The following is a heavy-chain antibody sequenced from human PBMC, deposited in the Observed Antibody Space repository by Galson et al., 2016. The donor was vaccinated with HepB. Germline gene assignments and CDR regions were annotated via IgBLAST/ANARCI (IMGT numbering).Heavy chain of an antibody. D-gene: IGHD3-22*01. V-gene: IGHV1-18*04. CDR2: INTYNGNT. CDR1: GHTFTSYG. CDR3: AKAQYYDSSGPGNRLDY. Sequence: SVKVSCKASGHTFTSYGISWVRQAPGQGLEWMAWINTYNGNTEDSQKVQGRVAMTTDASTNTAYMELSGLRPDDTAVYYCAKAQYYDSSGPGNRLDYWGQGTLVTVSS. J-gene: IGHJ4*02.